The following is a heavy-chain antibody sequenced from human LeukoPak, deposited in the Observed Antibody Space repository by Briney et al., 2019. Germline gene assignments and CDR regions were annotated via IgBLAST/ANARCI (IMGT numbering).Heavy chain of an antibody. CDR2: IGSSGGGT. CDR1: VFTFSSYA. D-gene: IGHD3-10*01. V-gene: IGHV3-23*01. CDR3: AKTYSSISWTYYNHCDC. Sequence: PGGSLRLSCAASVFTFSSYAMNWVRQAPGKGLEWVSAIGSSGGGTYYADSVKGRFTISRDNSKNTLSLQMNSLSAEDTVVYYCAKTYSSISWTYYNHCDCLVQGTLVTVSS. J-gene: IGHJ4*02.